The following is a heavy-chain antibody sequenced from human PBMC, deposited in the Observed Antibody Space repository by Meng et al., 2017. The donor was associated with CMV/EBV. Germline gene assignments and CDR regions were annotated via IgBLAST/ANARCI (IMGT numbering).Heavy chain of an antibody. D-gene: IGHD3-10*01. Sequence: SETLSLTCTVSGGSISSYYWSWIRQPPGKGLEWIGYIYYSGSTNYNPSLKSRVTISVDTSKNQFSLKLSSVTAADTAVYYCARDSLMDYYGSGKSYYYYGMDVWGQGTKVTVSS. V-gene: IGHV4-59*01. J-gene: IGHJ6*02. CDR3: ARDSLMDYYGSGKSYYYYGMDV. CDR1: GGSISSYY. CDR2: IYYSGST.